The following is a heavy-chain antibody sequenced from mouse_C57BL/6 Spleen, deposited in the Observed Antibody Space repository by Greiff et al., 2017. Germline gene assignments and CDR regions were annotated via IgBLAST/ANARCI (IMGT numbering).Heavy chain of an antibody. CDR1: GYTFTSYW. D-gene: IGHD1-1*02. J-gene: IGHJ2*01. Sequence: VQLQQPGAELVMPGASVKLSCKASGYTFTSYWMHWVKQRPGKGLEWIGEIDPSDSYTNYNQKFKGKSTLTVDKSSSTAYMQLSILTSEDAAVYYCARTGDYFDYWGQGTTLTVSS. CDR3: ARTGDYFDY. CDR2: IDPSDSYT. V-gene: IGHV1-69*01.